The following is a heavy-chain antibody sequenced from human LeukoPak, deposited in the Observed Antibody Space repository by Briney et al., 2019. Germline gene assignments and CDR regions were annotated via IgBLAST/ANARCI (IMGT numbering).Heavy chain of an antibody. J-gene: IGHJ4*02. CDR2: ISGSGGST. CDR1: GFTFSSYA. Sequence: GGSLRLSCAASGFTFSSYAMSWVRQAPGKGLEWVSAISGSGGSTYYADSVKGRFTISRDNSKNTLYLQINSLRAEDTAVYYCAKAVGGYSSSWYDYWGQGTLVTVSS. V-gene: IGHV3-23*01. D-gene: IGHD6-13*01. CDR3: AKAVGGYSSSWYDY.